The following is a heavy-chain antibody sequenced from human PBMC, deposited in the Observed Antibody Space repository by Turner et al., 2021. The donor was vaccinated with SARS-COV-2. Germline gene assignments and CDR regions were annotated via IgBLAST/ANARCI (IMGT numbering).Heavy chain of an antibody. CDR1: GGSISSYY. CDR2: IHTSGNT. D-gene: IGHD3-22*01. Sequence: QVQLQESGPGLVRPSETLSLTCTVSGGSISSYYWSWIRQPAGRGLEWIGRIHTSGNTDYNPSLKSRVTMSLDTSKNQFSLKLNSVTAADTAVYYCARNSPKRYYYDSSGYYDYWGQGTLVTVSS. CDR3: ARNSPKRYYYDSSGYYDY. J-gene: IGHJ4*02. V-gene: IGHV4-4*07.